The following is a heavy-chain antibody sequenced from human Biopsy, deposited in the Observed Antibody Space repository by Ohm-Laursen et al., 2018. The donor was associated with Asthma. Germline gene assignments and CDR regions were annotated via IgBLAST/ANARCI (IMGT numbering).Heavy chain of an antibody. CDR3: ARVFESSEWGPFYHFGLDV. V-gene: IGHV3-11*01. J-gene: IGHJ6*02. Sequence: SLRLSCAASGFSFSDYYMTWMRQAPGKGLEWVSSISSSGSTTYPAESVKGRFTISRDNAQKSLFLQMGSLRAEDTAIYYCARVFESSEWGPFYHFGLDVWGQWTTVAVSS. D-gene: IGHD6-25*01. CDR1: GFSFSDYY. CDR2: ISSSGSTT.